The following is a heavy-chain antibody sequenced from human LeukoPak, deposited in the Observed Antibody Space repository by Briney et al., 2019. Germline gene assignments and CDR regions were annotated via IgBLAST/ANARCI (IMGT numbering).Heavy chain of an antibody. CDR2: ISWNSGSI. Sequence: GGSLRLSCAASGFTFDDYAMHWVRQAPGKGLEWVSGISWNSGSIGYADSVKGRFTISRDNAKNSLYLQMNSLRAEDTALYYCAKKTFGEDAFDIWGQGTMVTVSS. V-gene: IGHV3-9*01. CDR3: AKKTFGEDAFDI. J-gene: IGHJ3*02. CDR1: GFTFDDYA. D-gene: IGHD2/OR15-2a*01.